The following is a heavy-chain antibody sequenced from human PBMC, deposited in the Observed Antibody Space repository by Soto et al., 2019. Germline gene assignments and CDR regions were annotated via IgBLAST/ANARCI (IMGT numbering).Heavy chain of an antibody. D-gene: IGHD2-15*01. CDR1: GGSIISYY. V-gene: IGHV4-59*01. J-gene: IGHJ4*02. CDR2: IYYSGST. Sequence: QVQLQESGPGLVKPSETLSLTCTVSGGSIISYYWSWIRQPPGKGLEWIGYIYYSGSTNYNPSLKSRFTNSVDTSKKQFSLKLSSVTAADTAVYYCAGTRGYCSGGSCPTVVDYWGQGTLVTVSS. CDR3: AGTRGYCSGGSCPTVVDY.